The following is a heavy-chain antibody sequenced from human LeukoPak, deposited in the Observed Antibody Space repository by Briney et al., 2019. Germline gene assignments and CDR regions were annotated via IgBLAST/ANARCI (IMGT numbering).Heavy chain of an antibody. CDR2: IYYSGST. J-gene: IGHJ4*02. D-gene: IGHD5-18*01. Sequence: SETLSLTCTVSGGSISSYYWSWIRQPPGKGLEWIGYIYYSGSTNYNPSLKSRVTISVDTSKNQFSLKLNSVTAADTAVYYCARGSYGFFDYWGQGTLVTVSS. V-gene: IGHV4-59*01. CDR3: ARGSYGFFDY. CDR1: GGSISSYY.